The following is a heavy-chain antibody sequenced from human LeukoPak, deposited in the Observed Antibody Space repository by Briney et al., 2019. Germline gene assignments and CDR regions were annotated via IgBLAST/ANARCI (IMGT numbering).Heavy chain of an antibody. D-gene: IGHD3-10*01. CDR1: GGSFSGYY. J-gene: IGHJ4*02. Sequence: SETLSLTCAVYGGSFSGYYWSWLRQPPGKGLEWIGEINHSGSTNYNPSLKSRVTISVDTSKNQFSLKLSSVTAADTAVYYCARSRRRITMVRGVIPYFDYWGRGTLVTVSS. CDR3: ARSRRRITMVRGVIPYFDY. CDR2: INHSGST. V-gene: IGHV4-34*01.